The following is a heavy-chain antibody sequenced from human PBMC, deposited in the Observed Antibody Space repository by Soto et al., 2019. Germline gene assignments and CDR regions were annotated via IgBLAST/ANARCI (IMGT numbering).Heavy chain of an antibody. V-gene: IGHV1-18*01. CDR1: GYTFTTSG. CDR2: IRADNGNT. Sequence: VPLVQSGAEVKKPGASVKVPCKAPGYTFTTSGTTRVPPAPGQGLEWKVWIRADNGNTNYAQTLQGRVTMTTATSTSLTYMELRSLRSDDTAVYYCARDRPTMDVWGQGTTVTVSS. J-gene: IGHJ6*02. CDR3: ARDRPTMDV.